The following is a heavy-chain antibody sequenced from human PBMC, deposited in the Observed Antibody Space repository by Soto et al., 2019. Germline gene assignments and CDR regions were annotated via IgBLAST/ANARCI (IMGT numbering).Heavy chain of an antibody. V-gene: IGHV4-59*01. J-gene: IGHJ4*02. Sequence: PSETLSLTCTVSCGSISSYYWSWIRQPPDKGLEWIGHIYYSGSTNYNPSLKSRVTISVDTSKNQFSLNLRSVTAADTAVYYCARAPEAIQLDYWGLGTLVTVPQ. D-gene: IGHD2-21*01. CDR3: ARAPEAIQLDY. CDR2: IYYSGST. CDR1: CGSISSYY.